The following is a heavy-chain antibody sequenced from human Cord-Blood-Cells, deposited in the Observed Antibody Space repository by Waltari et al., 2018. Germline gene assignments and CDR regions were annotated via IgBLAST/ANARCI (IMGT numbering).Heavy chain of an antibody. J-gene: IGHJ3*02. CDR3: AKATVTYDDAFDI. Sequence: QVQLVESGGGVVQPGRSLRLSCAASGFTFSSYGMHWVRQAPGKGLEWVAVISYDGSNKYYADSVKGRFTISRDNSKNTLYLQMNSLRAEDTAVYYCAKATVTYDDAFDIWGQGTMVTVSS. V-gene: IGHV3-30*18. CDR2: ISYDGSNK. CDR1: GFTFSSYG. D-gene: IGHD4-4*01.